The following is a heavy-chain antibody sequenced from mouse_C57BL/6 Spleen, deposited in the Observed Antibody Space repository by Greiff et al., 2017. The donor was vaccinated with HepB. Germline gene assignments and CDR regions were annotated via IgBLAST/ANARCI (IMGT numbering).Heavy chain of an antibody. CDR2: INPNNGGT. Sequence: EVQLQQSGPELVKPGASVKISCKASGYTFTDYYMNWVKQSHGKSLEWIGDINPNNGGTSYNQKFKGKATLTVDKSSSTAYMELRSLTSEDSAVYYCARYEWYFDYWGQGTTLTVSS. J-gene: IGHJ2*01. D-gene: IGHD2-12*01. V-gene: IGHV1-26*01. CDR3: ARYEWYFDY. CDR1: GYTFTDYY.